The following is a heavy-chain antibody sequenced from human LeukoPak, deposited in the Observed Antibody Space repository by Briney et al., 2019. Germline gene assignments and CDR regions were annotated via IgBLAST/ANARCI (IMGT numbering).Heavy chain of an antibody. V-gene: IGHV4-61*08. D-gene: IGHD3-10*01. J-gene: IGHJ4*02. CDR1: GGSISSGDYY. CDR3: ARHAPMATYYFDY. Sequence: SETLSLTCTVSGGSISSGDYYWSWIRQPPGKGLEWIGYVYYSGSTNYNPSLKSRVTTSADTSKNQFSLKLSSVTAADTAVYYCARHAPMATYYFDYWGQGTLVTVSS. CDR2: VYYSGST.